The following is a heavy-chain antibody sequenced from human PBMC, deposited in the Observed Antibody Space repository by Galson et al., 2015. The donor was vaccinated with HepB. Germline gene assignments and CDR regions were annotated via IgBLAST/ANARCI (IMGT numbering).Heavy chain of an antibody. J-gene: IGHJ4*02. D-gene: IGHD6-19*01. CDR1: GFTFSSYA. CDR3: ARCWGGDWWLVRFDY. CDR2: ISGSGGST. V-gene: IGHV3-23*01. Sequence: SLRLSCAASGFTFSSYAMSWVRQAPGKGLEWVSAISGSGGSTYYADSVKGRFTTSRDNSKNTLYLQMNSLRAEGTAVYYCARCWGGDWWLVRFDYWGQGTLVTVSS.